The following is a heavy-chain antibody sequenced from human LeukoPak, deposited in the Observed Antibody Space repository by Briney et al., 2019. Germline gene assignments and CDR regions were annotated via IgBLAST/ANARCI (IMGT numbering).Heavy chain of an antibody. Sequence: GGSLRLSCAASGFTVSSNCMSWVRQALGKGLEWVSVIYSGGSTYYADSVKGRFTISRDNSKNTLYLQMNSLRAGDTAVYYCARDGYNRGLPDYWGQGTLVTVSS. CDR3: ARDGYNRGLPDY. CDR2: IYSGGST. CDR1: GFTVSSNC. V-gene: IGHV3-66*01. J-gene: IGHJ4*02. D-gene: IGHD5-24*01.